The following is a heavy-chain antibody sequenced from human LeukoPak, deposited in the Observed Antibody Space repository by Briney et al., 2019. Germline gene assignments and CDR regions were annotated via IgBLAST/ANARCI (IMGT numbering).Heavy chain of an antibody. D-gene: IGHD3-22*01. CDR2: INPNSGGT. V-gene: IGHV1-2*02. CDR3: ARVLPLNYDSSGYYYPSAFDY. J-gene: IGHJ4*02. CDR1: GYTFSDYY. Sequence: ASVKVSCKSSGYTFSDYYMHWVRQAPGQGLEWMGWINPNSGGTNYAQKFQGRVTMTRDTSISTAYMELSRLRSDDTAVYYCARVLPLNYDSSGYYYPSAFDYWGQGTLVTVSS.